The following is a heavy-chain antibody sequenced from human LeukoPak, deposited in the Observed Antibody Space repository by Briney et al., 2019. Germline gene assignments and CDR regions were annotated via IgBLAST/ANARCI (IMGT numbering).Heavy chain of an antibody. J-gene: IGHJ6*03. V-gene: IGHV3-30*02. CDR1: GFTFSNYG. CDR2: IRYDGSNK. D-gene: IGHD3-3*01. Sequence: GGSLRLSCAASGFTFSNYGMHWVRQAPGKGLEWVAFIRYDGSNKYYADSVKGRFTISSDNSKNTLYLQMNSLRAEDTAVYYCAKGGPDGPAIFGVVRSSDYYYYYMDVWGKGTTVTVSS. CDR3: AKGGPDGPAIFGVVRSSDYYYYYMDV.